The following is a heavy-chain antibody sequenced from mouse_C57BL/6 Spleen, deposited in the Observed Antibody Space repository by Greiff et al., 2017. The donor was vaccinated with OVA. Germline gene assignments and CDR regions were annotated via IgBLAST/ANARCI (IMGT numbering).Heavy chain of an antibody. CDR1: GYAFSSYW. Sequence: VQLQESGAELVKPGASVKISCKASGYAFSSYWMNWVKQRPGKGLEWIGQIYPGDGDNNYNGKLKGKATLTADNSSSTAYMQISSLISEDSAVYFCARRGDYDGFDYWGQGTTLTVSS. V-gene: IGHV1-80*01. CDR3: ARRGDYDGFDY. J-gene: IGHJ2*01. CDR2: IYPGDGDN. D-gene: IGHD2-4*01.